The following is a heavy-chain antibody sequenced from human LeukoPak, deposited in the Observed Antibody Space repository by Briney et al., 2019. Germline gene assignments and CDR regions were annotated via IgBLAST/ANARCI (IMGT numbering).Heavy chain of an antibody. V-gene: IGHV3-48*03. CDR2: ISSSGSTI. Sequence: PGGSLRLSCAASGFTFSSYAMNWVRQAPGKGLEWVSYISSSGSTIYYADSVKGRFTISRDNAKNSLYLQMNSLRAEDTAVYYCARETYYYDSSGYYGVDYWGQGTLVTVSS. J-gene: IGHJ4*02. CDR3: ARETYYYDSSGYYGVDY. D-gene: IGHD3-22*01. CDR1: GFTFSSYA.